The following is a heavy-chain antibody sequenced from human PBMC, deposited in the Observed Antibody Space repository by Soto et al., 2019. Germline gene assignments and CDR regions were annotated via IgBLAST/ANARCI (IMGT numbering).Heavy chain of an antibody. CDR3: ARKAWVRFDY. CDR1: GDSMTRSVW. Sequence: TLSLTSTVSGDSMTRSVWWTWVRQPPGKGLECIGEGCHTGTINYNPSLNSRVTMSVDKSTNESSLKVTSVTAADTAIYYCARKAWVRFDYWGQGDLVPVSS. CDR2: GCHTGTI. V-gene: IGHV4-4*02. D-gene: IGHD7-27*01. J-gene: IGHJ4*02.